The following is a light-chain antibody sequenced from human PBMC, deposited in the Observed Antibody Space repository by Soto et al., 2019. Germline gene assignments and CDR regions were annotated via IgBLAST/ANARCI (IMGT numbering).Light chain of an antibody. CDR2: DAS. J-gene: IGKJ5*01. Sequence: EFAMTQSPATLSVSPGERATLSCRASQSVSSKLAWYQQKPGQAPRLLIYDASTRATGIPARFSGSGSGTDFTLTISSLQPEDFATYYCQQYENLPTVGQGTRLEIK. CDR3: QQYENLPT. V-gene: IGKV3-15*01. CDR1: QSVSSK.